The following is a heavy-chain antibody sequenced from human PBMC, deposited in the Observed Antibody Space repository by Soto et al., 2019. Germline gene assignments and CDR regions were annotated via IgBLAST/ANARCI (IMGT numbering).Heavy chain of an antibody. J-gene: IGHJ4*02. CDR2: IYYSGST. Sequence: SETLSLTCTVSGGSISPYYWNWIRQPPGKGLEWIGYIYYSGSTNYNPSLKSRVTISVNTSRNQFSLKLSSVTAADTAVYYCARGYSYGLGRNGYFDFWGQGTQVTVSS. CDR3: ARGYSYGLGRNGYFDF. CDR1: GGSISPYY. D-gene: IGHD5-18*01. V-gene: IGHV4-59*01.